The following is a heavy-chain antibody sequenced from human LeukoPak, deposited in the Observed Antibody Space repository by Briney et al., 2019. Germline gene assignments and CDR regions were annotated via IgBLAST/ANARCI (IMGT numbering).Heavy chain of an antibody. Sequence: GGSLRLSCAASGFTFSSYGMHWVRQAPGKGQEWVAVISYDGSNKYYADSVKGRFTISRDNSKNTLYLQMNSLRAEDTAVYYCAKDWPDYWGQGTLVTVSS. J-gene: IGHJ4*02. CDR2: ISYDGSNK. CDR1: GFTFSSYG. CDR3: AKDWPDY. V-gene: IGHV3-30*18.